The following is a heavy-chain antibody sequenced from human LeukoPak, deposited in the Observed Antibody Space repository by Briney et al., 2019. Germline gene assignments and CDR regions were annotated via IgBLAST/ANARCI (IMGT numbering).Heavy chain of an antibody. Sequence: GGSLRLSCAASGFTFSSYAMSWVRQAPGKGLEWVSAISGSGGSTYYADSVKGRFTISRDSSKNTLYLQMNSLRAEDTAVYYCAKDLWSSGTLDYWGQGTLVTVSS. CDR1: GFTFSSYA. D-gene: IGHD6-25*01. CDR3: AKDLWSSGTLDY. CDR2: ISGSGGST. J-gene: IGHJ4*02. V-gene: IGHV3-23*01.